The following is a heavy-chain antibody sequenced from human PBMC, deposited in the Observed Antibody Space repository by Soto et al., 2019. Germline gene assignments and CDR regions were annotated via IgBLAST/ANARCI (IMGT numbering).Heavy chain of an antibody. Sequence: PSETLSLTCAVYGGSFSGYYWSWIRQPPGKGLEWIGEINHSGSTNYNPSLKSRVTISVDTSKNQFSLKLSSVTAADTAVYYCARGNDIVVVPAAHSSSYYYVMDVWGQGTTVTVSS. V-gene: IGHV4-34*01. CDR1: GGSFSGYY. CDR3: ARGNDIVVVPAAHSSSYYYVMDV. J-gene: IGHJ6*02. CDR2: INHSGST. D-gene: IGHD2-2*01.